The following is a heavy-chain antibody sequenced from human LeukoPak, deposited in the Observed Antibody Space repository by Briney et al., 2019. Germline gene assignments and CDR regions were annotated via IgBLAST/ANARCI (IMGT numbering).Heavy chain of an antibody. Sequence: SETLSLTCIVSGGSISSYYWSWLRQPPGKGLEWIGYIYYSGSTNYNPSLKSRVTISVDTSKNQFSLKLSSVTAADTAVYYCARDTTMPHAFDIWGQGTMVTVSS. J-gene: IGHJ3*02. CDR3: ARDTTMPHAFDI. CDR1: GGSISSYY. D-gene: IGHD5-24*01. CDR2: IYYSGST. V-gene: IGHV4-59*01.